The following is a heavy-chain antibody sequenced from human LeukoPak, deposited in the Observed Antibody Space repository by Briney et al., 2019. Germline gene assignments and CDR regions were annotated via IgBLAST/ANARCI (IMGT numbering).Heavy chain of an antibody. CDR1: GFTFSSYG. CDR2: IWYDGSNK. CDR3: ARVAKEWLLYNWFDP. J-gene: IGHJ5*02. V-gene: IGHV3-33*01. Sequence: PGRSLRLSCAASGFTFSSYGMHWVRQAPGKGLEWVAVIWYDGSNKYYADSVKGRFTISRDDSKNTLYLQMNSLRAEDTAVYYCARVAKEWLLYNWFDPWGQGTLVTVSS. D-gene: IGHD3-3*01.